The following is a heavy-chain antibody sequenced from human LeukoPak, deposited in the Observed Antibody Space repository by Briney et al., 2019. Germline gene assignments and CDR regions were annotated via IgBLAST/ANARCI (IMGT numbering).Heavy chain of an antibody. CDR2: IYYSGST. J-gene: IGHJ6*02. V-gene: IGHV4-31*02. CDR3: ARAPYNDFWSGSGMDV. D-gene: IGHD3-3*01. CDR1: GFTFSSYG. Sequence: LRLSCAASGFTFSSYGMNWVRQHPGKGLEWIGYIYYSGSTYYNPSLKSRVTISVDTSKNQFSLKLSSVTAADTAVYYCARAPYNDFWSGSGMDVWGQGTTVTVSS.